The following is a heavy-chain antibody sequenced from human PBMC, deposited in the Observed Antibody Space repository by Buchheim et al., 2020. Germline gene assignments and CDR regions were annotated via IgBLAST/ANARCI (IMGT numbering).Heavy chain of an antibody. V-gene: IGHV3-48*01. CDR2: ISSSSSYT. D-gene: IGHD3-3*01. CDR1: GFTFSSYS. Sequence: EVQLVESGGGLVQPGGSLRLSCAASGFTFSSYSMNWVRQAPGKGLEWVSYISSSSSYTNYADSVKGRFTISRDNSKKTLYLQMNSLRAEDTAVYYCARDRGDFWSARYTGMSGLDPWGQGTL. CDR3: ARDRGDFWSARYTGMSGLDP. J-gene: IGHJ5*02.